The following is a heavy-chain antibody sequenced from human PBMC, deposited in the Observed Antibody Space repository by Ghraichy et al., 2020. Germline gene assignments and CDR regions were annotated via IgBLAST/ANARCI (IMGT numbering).Heavy chain of an antibody. CDR3: AKQGAYDILTGWLYYFDY. CDR2: ISGSGGST. CDR1: GFTFSSYA. V-gene: IGHV3-23*01. Sequence: GGSLRLSCAASGFTFSSYAMSWVRQAPGKGLEWVSAISGSGGSTYYADSVKGRFTISRDNSKNTLYLQMNSLRAEDTAVYYCAKQGAYDILTGWLYYFDYWGQGTLVTVSS. D-gene: IGHD3-9*01. J-gene: IGHJ4*02.